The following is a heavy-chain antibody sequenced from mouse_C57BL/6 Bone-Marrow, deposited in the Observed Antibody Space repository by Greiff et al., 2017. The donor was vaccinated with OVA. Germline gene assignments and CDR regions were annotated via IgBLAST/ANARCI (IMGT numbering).Heavy chain of an antibody. Sequence: EVQVVESGGGLVKPGGSLKLSCAASGFTFSDYGMHWVRQAPEKGLEWVAYISSGSSTIYYADTVKGRFTISRDNAKNTLFLQMTSLRSEDTAMYYCAIYYGYAWFAYWGQGTLVTVSA. D-gene: IGHD2-2*01. CDR2: ISSGSSTI. CDR1: GFTFSDYG. J-gene: IGHJ3*01. V-gene: IGHV5-17*01. CDR3: AIYYGYAWFAY.